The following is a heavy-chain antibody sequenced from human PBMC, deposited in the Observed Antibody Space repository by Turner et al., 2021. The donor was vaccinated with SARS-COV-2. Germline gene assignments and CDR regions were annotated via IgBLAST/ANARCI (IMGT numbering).Heavy chain of an antibody. J-gene: IGHJ4*02. CDR2: ISGRGDNT. V-gene: IGHV3-23*01. D-gene: IGHD3-10*01. Sequence: EVQLSESGGGLVQPGRSLRLSCEASGFSFSRYVMSWVRQAPGKGLEWVSAISGRGDNTYYADSVKGRFTVSRDNSKNTLYLQMSSLRDDDTAVYYCAKDRNTYYYGSALDYWGQGTLVTVSS. CDR3: AKDRNTYYYGSALDY. CDR1: GFSFSRYV.